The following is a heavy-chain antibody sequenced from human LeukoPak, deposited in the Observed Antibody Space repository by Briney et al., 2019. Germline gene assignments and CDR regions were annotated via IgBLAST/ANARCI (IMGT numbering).Heavy chain of an antibody. J-gene: IGHJ5*02. CDR3: ARALTAMVFGLRRRARFDP. D-gene: IGHD5-18*01. CDR1: EYRFTNYD. Sequence: RGASVKVSCKASEYRFTNYDMYWVRQAPGQGLEWMGIIDPSGGSTNYAQKFQGRVTITRDTSTSTVYMELSSLRSEDTAVYYCARALTAMVFGLRRRARFDPWGQGTLVTVSS. CDR2: IDPSGGST. V-gene: IGHV1-46*01.